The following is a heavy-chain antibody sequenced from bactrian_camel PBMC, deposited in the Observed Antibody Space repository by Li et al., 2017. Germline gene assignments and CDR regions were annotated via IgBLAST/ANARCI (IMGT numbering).Heavy chain of an antibody. CDR3: AASWDVTAREALGNIARPEFGY. J-gene: IGHJ6*01. CDR1: GYTDCNYA. CDR2: VDSSGGT. V-gene: IGHV3S55*01. Sequence: VQLVESGGGSVQAGGSLRLSCAVSGYTDCNYAMGWYRQAPGKEREFVSEVDSSGGTSYADSVKGRFTISKDNTKNILYLQMDNLKPEDSATYRCAASWDVTAREALGNIARPEFGYWGDGTQVTVS. D-gene: IGHD4*01.